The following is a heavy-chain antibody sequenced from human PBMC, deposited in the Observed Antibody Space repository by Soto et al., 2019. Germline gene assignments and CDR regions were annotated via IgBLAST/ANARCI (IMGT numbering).Heavy chain of an antibody. D-gene: IGHD6-13*01. V-gene: IGHV5-10-1*01. J-gene: IGHJ3*01. Sequence: PGESLTISCKGSGYSFTSNWITWVRQMPGKGLEWMGRIDPSDSYTNYNPSFKGHVTISADKSISSAYLQWNSLEAPDTAIYFCARLGSHDSFDLWGQGTVVTVSS. CDR2: IDPSDSYT. CDR3: ARLGSHDSFDL. CDR1: GYSFTSNW.